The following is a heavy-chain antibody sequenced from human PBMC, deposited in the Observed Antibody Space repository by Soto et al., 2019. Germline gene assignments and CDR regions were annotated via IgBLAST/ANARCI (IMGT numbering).Heavy chain of an antibody. D-gene: IGHD6-25*01. V-gene: IGHV3-33*01. Sequence: LRLSCAASGFTFSSYGMHWVRQAPGKGLEWVAVIWYDGSNKYYADSVKGRFTISRDNSKNTLYLQMNSLRAEDTAVYYCARVRYSSGLDAFDIWGQGTMVTVSS. CDR3: ARVRYSSGLDAFDI. CDR2: IWYDGSNK. CDR1: GFTFSSYG. J-gene: IGHJ3*02.